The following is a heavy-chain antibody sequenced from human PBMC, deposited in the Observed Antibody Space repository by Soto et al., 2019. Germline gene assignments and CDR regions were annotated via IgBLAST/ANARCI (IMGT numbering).Heavy chain of an antibody. CDR2: ISGSGGST. Sequence: GLFLRLSCAASECTFISYAMICVRQAPGKGLEWVSAISGSGGSTYYADSVKGRFTISRDNSKNTLYLQMNSLRAEDTAVYYCTKWSAMGHFDYWGQGTLVTVSS. D-gene: IGHD5-18*01. V-gene: IGHV3-23*01. CDR1: ECTFISYA. CDR3: TKWSAMGHFDY. J-gene: IGHJ4*02.